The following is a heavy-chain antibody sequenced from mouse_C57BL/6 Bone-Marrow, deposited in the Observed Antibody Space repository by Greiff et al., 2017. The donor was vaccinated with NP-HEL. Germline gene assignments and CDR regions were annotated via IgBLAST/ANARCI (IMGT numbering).Heavy chain of an antibody. V-gene: IGHV14-1*01. CDR3: TTYSSSSTWFAY. Sequence: VQLQQSGAELVRPGASVKLSCTASGFNIKDYYMHWVKQRPEQGLEWIGRIDPEDGDTEYAPKFQGKATMTADTSSNTAYLQLSSLTSEDTAVYYCTTYSSSSTWFAYWGQGTLVTVSA. CDR1: GFNIKDYY. D-gene: IGHD1-1*01. CDR2: IDPEDGDT. J-gene: IGHJ3*01.